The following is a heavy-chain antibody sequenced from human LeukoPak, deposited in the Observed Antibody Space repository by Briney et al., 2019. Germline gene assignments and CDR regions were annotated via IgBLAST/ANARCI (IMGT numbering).Heavy chain of an antibody. CDR3: ARIPQGSWYYFDY. D-gene: IGHD2-15*01. V-gene: IGHV4-31*03. CDR2: IYYSGST. Sequence: SQTLSLTCTVSGGSISSGGYYWSWIRQHPGKGLEWIGYIYYSGSTYYNPSLKSRVTISVDTSKNQFSLKLSSVTAADTAVYYCARIPQGSWYYFDYWGQGTLVTVSS. J-gene: IGHJ4*02. CDR1: GGSISSGGYY.